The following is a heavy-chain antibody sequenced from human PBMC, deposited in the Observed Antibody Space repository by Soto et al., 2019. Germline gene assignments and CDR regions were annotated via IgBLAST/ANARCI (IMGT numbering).Heavy chain of an antibody. CDR1: GFTFDNYA. CDR3: ASRPRGLVAGTLDS. J-gene: IGHJ5*01. V-gene: IGHV3-23*01. D-gene: IGHD6-19*01. CDR2: INSDGRT. Sequence: PGGSLRLSCAASGFTFDNYAMSWVRQAPGKGLEWVSVINSDGRTFYADSVKGRFSISRDNSKNTLYLQMNSLSVEDTAVYFCASRPRGLVAGTLDSCGQYSLLT.